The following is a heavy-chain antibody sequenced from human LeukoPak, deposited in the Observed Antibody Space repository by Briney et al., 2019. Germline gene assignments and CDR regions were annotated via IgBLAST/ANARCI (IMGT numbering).Heavy chain of an antibody. CDR1: GFTFNNYA. CDR3: AKSVSRVTTYFDY. Sequence: GGSLRLSCAASGFTFNNYAMNWVRQAPGKGLEWVSVISGSGGTTYYADSVKGRFTISRDTSKNTLFLQMNSLRAEDTAVFYCAKSVSRVTTYFDYWGQGALVTVTS. V-gene: IGHV3-23*01. CDR2: ISGSGGTT. J-gene: IGHJ4*02. D-gene: IGHD3-22*01.